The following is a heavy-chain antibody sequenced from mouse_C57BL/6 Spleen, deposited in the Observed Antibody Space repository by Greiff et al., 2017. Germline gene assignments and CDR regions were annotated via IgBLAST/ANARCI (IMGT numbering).Heavy chain of an antibody. CDR3: ARERAIYYYGSSYAMDY. Sequence: QVQLQQSGPELVKPGASVKISCKASGYTFTDYYINWVKQRPGQGLEWIGWIFPGSGSTYYNEKFKGKATLTVDKSSSTAYMLLSSLTSEDSAVYFCARERAIYYYGSSYAMDYWGQGTSVTVSS. V-gene: IGHV1-75*01. CDR1: GYTFTDYY. D-gene: IGHD1-1*01. J-gene: IGHJ4*01. CDR2: IFPGSGST.